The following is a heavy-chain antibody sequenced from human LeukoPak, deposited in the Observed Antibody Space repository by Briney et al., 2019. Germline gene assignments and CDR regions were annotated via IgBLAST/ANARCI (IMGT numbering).Heavy chain of an antibody. D-gene: IGHD3-22*01. J-gene: IGHJ4*01. Sequence: SETLSLTCAVYGGSFSDYYWNWIRQPPGKGLEWIGEINHSGSTNYNPSLKSRVTMSVDTFKNQFSLTLSSVTAADTAVYYCARVQDFETRGYYLGYWGHGTRVTVSS. V-gene: IGHV4-34*01. CDR3: ARVQDFETRGYYLGY. CDR2: INHSGST. CDR1: GGSFSDYY.